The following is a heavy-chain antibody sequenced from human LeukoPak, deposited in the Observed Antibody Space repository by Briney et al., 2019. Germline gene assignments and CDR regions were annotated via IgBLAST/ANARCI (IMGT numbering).Heavy chain of an antibody. D-gene: IGHD1-26*01. Sequence: ASVKVSCKASGYTFTSYGISWVRQAPGQGLEWMGWISAYNGNTNYAQKLQGRVTMTTDTSTSTAYMELRSLRSDDTAVYYCGSGSYSRSEYFQHWGQGTLVIVSS. V-gene: IGHV1-18*01. J-gene: IGHJ1*01. CDR3: GSGSYSRSEYFQH. CDR1: GYTFTSYG. CDR2: ISAYNGNT.